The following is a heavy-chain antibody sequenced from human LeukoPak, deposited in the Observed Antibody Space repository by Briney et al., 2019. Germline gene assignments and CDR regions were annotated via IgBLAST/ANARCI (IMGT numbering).Heavy chain of an antibody. CDR1: GYTFTSYG. CDR3: ARDKHYIVVVPAAHDAFDI. D-gene: IGHD2-2*01. J-gene: IGHJ3*02. CDR2: ISAYNGNT. Sequence: ASVKVSCKASGYTFTSYGISWVRQAPGQGLEWMGWISAYNGNTNYAQKLQGRVTMTTDTSTSTAYMELRSLRSDDTAVYYCARDKHYIVVVPAAHDAFDIWGQGTMVTVSS. V-gene: IGHV1-18*01.